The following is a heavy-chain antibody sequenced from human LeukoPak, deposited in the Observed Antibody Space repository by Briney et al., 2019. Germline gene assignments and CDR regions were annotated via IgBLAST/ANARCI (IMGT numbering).Heavy chain of an antibody. V-gene: IGHV4-30-2*01. CDR2: IYHSGST. D-gene: IGHD6-19*01. CDR1: GGPISSGGYS. Sequence: PSETLSLTCAVSGGPISSGGYSWSWIRQPPGKGLEWIGYIYHSGSTYYNPSLKSRVTISVDRSKNQFSLKLSSVTAADTAVYCCARGNSGWYDYFDYWGQGTLVTVSS. J-gene: IGHJ4*02. CDR3: ARGNSGWYDYFDY.